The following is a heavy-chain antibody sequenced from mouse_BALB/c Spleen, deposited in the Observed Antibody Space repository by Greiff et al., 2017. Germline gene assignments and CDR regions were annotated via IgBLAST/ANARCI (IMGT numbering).Heavy chain of an antibody. V-gene: IGHV1-14*01. CDR2: INPYNDGT. CDR1: GFNIKDTY. CDR3: ARGGMITWFAY. Sequence: VQLQQSGAELVKPGASVKLSCTASGFNIKDTYMHWVKQKPGQGLEWIGYINPYNDGTKYNEKFKGKATLTSDKSSSTAYMELSSLTSEDSAVYYCARGGMITWFAYWGQGTLVTVSA. J-gene: IGHJ3*01. D-gene: IGHD2-4*01.